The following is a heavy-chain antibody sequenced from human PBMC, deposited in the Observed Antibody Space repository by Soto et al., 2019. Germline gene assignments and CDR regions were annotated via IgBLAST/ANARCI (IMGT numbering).Heavy chain of an antibody. CDR1: GGSVSSGSYY. J-gene: IGHJ4*02. Sequence: SETLSLTCTVSGGSVSSGSYYWSWIRQPPGKGLEWIGYIYYSGSTNYNPSLKSRVTISVDTSKNQFSLKLSSVTAADTAVYYCAAVGIWGVVPDFDYWGQGTLVTVSS. CDR3: AAVGIWGVVPDFDY. CDR2: IYYSGST. V-gene: IGHV4-61*01. D-gene: IGHD3-3*01.